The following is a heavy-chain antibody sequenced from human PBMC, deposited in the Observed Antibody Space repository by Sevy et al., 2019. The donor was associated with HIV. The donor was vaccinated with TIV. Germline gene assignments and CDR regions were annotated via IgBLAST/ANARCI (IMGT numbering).Heavy chain of an antibody. CDR2: IYYSGNT. J-gene: IGHJ3*02. D-gene: IGHD3-22*01. Sequence: SETLSLTCTVSGGSISSSSYYWGWIRQPPGKGLEWIGSIYYSGNTYYNPSLKSRVTISVDTSKNQFSLKLSSVTAADTAVYYCARDDANRDYYDSSGYPDAFDIWGQGTMVTVSS. CDR3: ARDDANRDYYDSSGYPDAFDI. V-gene: IGHV4-39*02. CDR1: GGSISSSSYY.